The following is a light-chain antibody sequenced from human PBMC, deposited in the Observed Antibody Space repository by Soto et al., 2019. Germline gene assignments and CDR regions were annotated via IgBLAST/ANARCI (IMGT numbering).Light chain of an antibody. V-gene: IGKV3-15*01. CDR3: QQYNNWPPLT. Sequence: EIVMTQSPATLSVSPRERATLSCRARQSVSGNLAWYQQKPGQAPRLLIYGASTRATGIPARFSGSGSGTEFTLTISSLQSEDFAVYYCQQYNNWPPLTFGGGTKVEIK. CDR1: QSVSGN. CDR2: GAS. J-gene: IGKJ4*01.